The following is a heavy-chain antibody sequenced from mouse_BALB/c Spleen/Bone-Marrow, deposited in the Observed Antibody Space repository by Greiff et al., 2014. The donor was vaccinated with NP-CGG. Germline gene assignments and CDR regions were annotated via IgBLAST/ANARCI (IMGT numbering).Heavy chain of an antibody. Sequence: VQLKHSGGGLVQPGGSLRLSCATSGFTFTDYYMSWVRQPPGKALEWLGFIRNKANGYTTEYSASVKGRFTISRDNSQSILYLQMNTLRADDSATYYCARDKTYGSYWYFDVWGAGTTVTVSS. J-gene: IGHJ1*01. CDR1: GFTFTDYY. V-gene: IGHV7-3*02. CDR3: ARDKTYGSYWYFDV. D-gene: IGHD2-1*01. CDR2: IRNKANGYTT.